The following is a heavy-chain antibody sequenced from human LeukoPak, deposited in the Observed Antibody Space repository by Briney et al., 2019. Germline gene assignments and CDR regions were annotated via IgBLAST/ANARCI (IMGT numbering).Heavy chain of an antibody. J-gene: IGHJ6*02. D-gene: IGHD5-18*01. CDR3: ARDSRHYTAMVYYGMDV. CDR2: ITYDGSSK. CDR1: GFTFSSYG. Sequence: AGGSLRLSCAASGFTFSSYGMHWVRQAPGKGLEWVADITYDGSSKYYADSVKGRFTISRDNCMNTLYLQMNSLRAEDTAVYYCARDSRHYTAMVYYGMDVWGQGTTVTVSS. V-gene: IGHV3-30*03.